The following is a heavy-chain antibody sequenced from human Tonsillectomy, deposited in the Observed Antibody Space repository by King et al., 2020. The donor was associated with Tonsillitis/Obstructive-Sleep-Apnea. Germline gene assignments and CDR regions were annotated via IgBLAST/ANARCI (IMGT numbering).Heavy chain of an antibody. CDR3: AVRGDFYYYDIDV. Sequence: QVQLVESGAEVKKSGASVKVSCKASGYTFTKYQFNWVRQATGQGLEWMGWMNPNSVTTGYAKKFQGRVTMTRNISISKAYMELSSLRSEDTAVYYCAVRGDFYYYDIDVWGRGTTVTVSS. V-gene: IGHV1-8*01. CDR2: MNPNSVTT. CDR1: GYTFTKYQ. D-gene: IGHD1-26*01. J-gene: IGHJ6*03.